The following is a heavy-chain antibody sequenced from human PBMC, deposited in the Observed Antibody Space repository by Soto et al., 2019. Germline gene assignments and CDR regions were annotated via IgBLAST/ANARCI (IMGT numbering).Heavy chain of an antibody. CDR2: INHSGST. CDR3: ARGSVVVAATDYYYMDV. Sequence: SETLSLTCAVYGGSFSGYYWSWIRQPPGKGLEWIGEINHSGSTNYNPSLKSRVTISVDTSKNQFSLKLSSVTAADTAVYYCARGSVVVAATDYYYMDVWGKGTTVTVSS. V-gene: IGHV4-34*01. D-gene: IGHD2-15*01. J-gene: IGHJ6*03. CDR1: GGSFSGYY.